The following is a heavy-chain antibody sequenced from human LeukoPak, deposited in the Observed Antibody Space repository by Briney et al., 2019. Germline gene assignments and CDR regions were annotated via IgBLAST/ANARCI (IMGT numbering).Heavy chain of an antibody. J-gene: IGHJ4*02. Sequence: GASVKVSCKASGGTFSSYAISWVRQAPGQGLEWMGGIIPIFGTANYAQKFQGRVTITADESTGTAYMELSSLRSEDTAVYYCANSYGSWIPFDYWGQGTLVTVSS. CDR2: IIPIFGTA. CDR1: GGTFSSYA. CDR3: ANSYGSWIPFDY. V-gene: IGHV1-69*13. D-gene: IGHD5-18*01.